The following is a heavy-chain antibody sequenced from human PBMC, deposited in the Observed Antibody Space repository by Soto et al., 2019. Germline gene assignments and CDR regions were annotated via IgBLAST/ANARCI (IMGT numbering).Heavy chain of an antibody. CDR2: ISAYNGNT. D-gene: IGHD6-6*01. CDR1: VYTFTSYG. J-gene: IGHJ5*02. Sequence: QVQLVQSGAEVKKPGASVKVSCKASVYTFTSYGISWVRQAPGQGLEWMGWISAYNGNTNYAQKLQGRVTMTTDTSTSTAYMELRSLRSDDTAVYYCASTIPNSSSPVLWWFDPWGQGTLVTVSS. V-gene: IGHV1-18*01. CDR3: ASTIPNSSSPVLWWFDP.